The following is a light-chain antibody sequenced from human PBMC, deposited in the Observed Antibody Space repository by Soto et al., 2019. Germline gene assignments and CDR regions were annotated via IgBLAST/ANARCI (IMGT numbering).Light chain of an antibody. J-gene: IGKJ2*01. CDR2: ATS. CDR3: QQYNNLYT. CDR1: QSVSSN. Sequence: ETVMTQSPDTLSVSPGETVTVSCRASQSVSSNVAWYQQKPGQAPRLLIYATSTRATGIPARFSGSGSGTEFTLTISSLLLEDFAVYYCQQYNNLYTFGQGTKLEIK. V-gene: IGKV3-15*01.